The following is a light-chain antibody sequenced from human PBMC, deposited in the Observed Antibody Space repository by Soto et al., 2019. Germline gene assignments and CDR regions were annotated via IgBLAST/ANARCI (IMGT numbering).Light chain of an antibody. V-gene: IGLV2-14*01. Sequence: QSVLTQPASVSASPGQSITISCTGTGSDIGAYNSVSWHQQHPGKAPKLIVFQVSFRPSAVSDRFSGSKSDNTASLTISGLQTEDEAHYFCLSYTTSSTFVFGTGTKVTVL. CDR3: LSYTTSSTFV. CDR1: GSDIGAYNS. J-gene: IGLJ1*01. CDR2: QVS.